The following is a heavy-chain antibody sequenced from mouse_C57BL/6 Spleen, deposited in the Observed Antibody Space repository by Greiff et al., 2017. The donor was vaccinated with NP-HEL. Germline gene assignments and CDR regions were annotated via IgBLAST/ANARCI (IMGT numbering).Heavy chain of an antibody. V-gene: IGHV1-53*01. CDR2: INPSNGGT. D-gene: IGHD1-1*01. J-gene: IGHJ2*01. CDR3: ARSLMYYYGSSLDY. CDR1: GYTFTSYW. Sequence: QVQLQQPGTELVKPGASVKLSCKASGYTFTSYWMHWVKQRPGQGLEWIGNINPSNGGTNYNEKLKSKATLTVDKSSSTAYMQLSSLTSEDSAVYYCARSLMYYYGSSLDYWGQGTTLTVSS.